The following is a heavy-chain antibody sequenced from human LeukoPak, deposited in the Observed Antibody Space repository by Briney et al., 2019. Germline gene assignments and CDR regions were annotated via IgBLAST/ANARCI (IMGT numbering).Heavy chain of an antibody. Sequence: PSETLSLTCAVYGGSFTNYYWSWIRQPPGKGLEWIGEINHSGSSKYNPSLKSRVTISIDTSKNQLSLKLSSVTAADTAVYSCVRHVARAFDIWGQGTKVTVSS. V-gene: IGHV4-34*01. CDR1: GGSFTNYY. CDR3: VRHVARAFDI. CDR2: INHSGSS. J-gene: IGHJ3*02.